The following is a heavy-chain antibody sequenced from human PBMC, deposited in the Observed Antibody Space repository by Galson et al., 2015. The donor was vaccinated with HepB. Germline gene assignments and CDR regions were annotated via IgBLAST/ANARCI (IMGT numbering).Heavy chain of an antibody. Sequence: SLRLSCAASGFTFSSYAMSWVRQAPGKGLEWVSAISGSGGSTYYADSVKGRFTISRDNSKNTLYLQMNSLRAEDTAVYYCAKHGVVVVGRNWFDPWGQGTLVTVSS. CDR2: ISGSGGST. CDR3: AKHGVVVVGRNWFDP. D-gene: IGHD2-15*01. CDR1: GFTFSSYA. V-gene: IGHV3-23*01. J-gene: IGHJ5*02.